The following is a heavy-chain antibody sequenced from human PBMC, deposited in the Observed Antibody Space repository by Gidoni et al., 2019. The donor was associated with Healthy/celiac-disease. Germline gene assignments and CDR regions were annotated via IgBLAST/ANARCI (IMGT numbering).Heavy chain of an antibody. J-gene: IGHJ4*02. V-gene: IGHV4-59*01. CDR3: AREPDY. CDR2: IYYSGST. Sequence: QVQLQESGPGLQKPSETLSLTCTLSGGSISSYYWSWIRQPPGKGMEWSGYIYYSGSTNYNPSLKSRVTISVDTSKNQFSLKLSSVTAADTAVYYCAREPDYWGQGTLVTVSA. CDR1: GGSISSYY.